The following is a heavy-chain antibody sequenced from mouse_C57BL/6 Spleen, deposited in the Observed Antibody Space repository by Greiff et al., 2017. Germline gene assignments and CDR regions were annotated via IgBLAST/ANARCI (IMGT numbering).Heavy chain of an antibody. CDR2: IYPGDGDT. CDR1: GYAFSSYW. V-gene: IGHV1-80*01. J-gene: IGHJ3*01. CDR3: AKRGYYYGSSGEFAY. D-gene: IGHD1-1*01. Sequence: VKLMESGAELVKPGASVKISCKASGYAFSSYWMNWVKQRPGKGLEWIGQIYPGDGDTNYNGKFKGKATLTADKSSSTAYMQLSSLTSEDSAVYFCAKRGYYYGSSGEFAYWGQGTLVTVSA.